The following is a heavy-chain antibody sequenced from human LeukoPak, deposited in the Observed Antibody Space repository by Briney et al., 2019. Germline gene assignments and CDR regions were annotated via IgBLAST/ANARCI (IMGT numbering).Heavy chain of an antibody. J-gene: IGHJ4*02. CDR3: AKGACSSTSCYKSTKYYFDY. V-gene: IGHV3-13*01. D-gene: IGHD2-2*02. CDR1: GFTFSSYD. CDR2: IGTAGDT. Sequence: GGSLRLSCAASGFTFSSYDMHWVRQAPGKGLEWVSAIGTAGDTYYPGSVKGRFTISRENAKNSLYLQINSLRAGDTAVYYCAKGACSSTSCYKSTKYYFDYWGQGTLVTVSS.